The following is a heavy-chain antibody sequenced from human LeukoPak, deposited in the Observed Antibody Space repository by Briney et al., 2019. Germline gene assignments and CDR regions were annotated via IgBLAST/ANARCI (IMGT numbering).Heavy chain of an antibody. CDR1: GGSFSGHF. CDR3: ARCVKAKVVQSRCYYDS. V-gene: IGHV4-34*01. Sequence: SETLSLTCAAYGGSFSGHFWSWIRQAPEKGLEWIGEISDNGRTHTNLSLESRVTISVDTSKNQFSLRLTSVTAADRAVYYCARCVKAKVVQSRCYYDSWGQGTLVTVSS. CDR2: ISDNGRT. J-gene: IGHJ4*02. D-gene: IGHD2-15*01.